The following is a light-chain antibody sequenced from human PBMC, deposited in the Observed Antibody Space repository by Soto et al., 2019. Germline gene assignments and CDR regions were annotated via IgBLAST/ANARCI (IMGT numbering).Light chain of an antibody. Sequence: EIGLTKSPATLSLSQGERATLSCRASQSVSTNLAWYQQKPGQAPRLLIYAGSTRATGIPASFSGGGSGTDFTLTISRLEPDDFAVYYCQQYGSSQFTVGPGTKVEIK. J-gene: IGKJ3*01. CDR2: AGS. CDR1: QSVSTN. V-gene: IGKV3-20*01. CDR3: QQYGSSQFT.